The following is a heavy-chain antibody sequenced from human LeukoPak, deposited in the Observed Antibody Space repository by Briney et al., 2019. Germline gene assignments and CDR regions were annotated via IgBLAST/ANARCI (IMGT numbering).Heavy chain of an antibody. D-gene: IGHD4-17*01. J-gene: IGHJ4*02. CDR1: GYSFANFG. V-gene: IGHV1-18*01. CDR2: ISAYNGHT. CDR3: ARDLGYGDYGY. Sequence: GASVKVSCKASGYSFANFGISWVRQAPGQGLEWMGWISAYNGHTKYAQNLQGRLTMTTDTSTSTAYMELRSLRSDVTAVYYCARDLGYGDYGYWGQGTLVTVSS.